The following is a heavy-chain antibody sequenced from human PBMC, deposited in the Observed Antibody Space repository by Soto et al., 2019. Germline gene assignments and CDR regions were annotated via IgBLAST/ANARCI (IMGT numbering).Heavy chain of an antibody. Sequence: SETLSLTCNVSGGSVRRGETYWSWIRQSPGNGLEWIGYIHYSGSTYYNPSLRSRVTMSLDMSKNQFSLQLSSVTAADTAVYFCARGDSSGYDRSRFDSWGQGTLVTVSS. V-gene: IGHV4-30-4*01. D-gene: IGHD3-22*01. CDR3: ARGDSSGYDRSRFDS. J-gene: IGHJ5*01. CDR2: IHYSGST. CDR1: GGSVRRGETY.